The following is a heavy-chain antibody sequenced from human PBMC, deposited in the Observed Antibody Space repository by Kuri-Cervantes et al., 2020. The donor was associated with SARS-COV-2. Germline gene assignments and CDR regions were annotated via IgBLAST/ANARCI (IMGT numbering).Heavy chain of an antibody. D-gene: IGHD3-10*01. Sequence: GESLKISCAASGFTFSSYGMNWVRQAPGKGLEWVSSISSSSSYIYYADSVKGRFTISRDNAKNSLYLQMNSLRAEDTAVYYCAIIESSSDYYYYYGMDVWGQGTTVTVSS. V-gene: IGHV3-21*01. CDR1: GFTFSSYG. CDR3: AIIESSSDYYYYYGMDV. J-gene: IGHJ6*02. CDR2: ISSSSSYI.